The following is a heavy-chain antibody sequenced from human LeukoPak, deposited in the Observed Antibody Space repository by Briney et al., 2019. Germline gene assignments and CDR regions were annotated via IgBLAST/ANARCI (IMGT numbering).Heavy chain of an antibody. CDR3: AKGGDDTPYAFDI. D-gene: IGHD2-21*02. Sequence: GGSLRLSCAASGFTFSSYAMSWVRQAPGKGLEGVSAISGSGGSTYYADSVKGRFTISRDNSKNTLYLQMNSLRAEDTAVYYCAKGGDDTPYAFDIWGQGTMVTVSS. CDR1: GFTFSSYA. V-gene: IGHV3-23*01. J-gene: IGHJ3*02. CDR2: ISGSGGST.